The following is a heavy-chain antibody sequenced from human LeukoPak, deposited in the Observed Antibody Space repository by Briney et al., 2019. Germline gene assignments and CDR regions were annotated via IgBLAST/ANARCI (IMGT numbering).Heavy chain of an antibody. CDR1: GGSISSYY. CDR2: IYYSGST. Sequence: SGPLSLPWTASGGSISSYYWGWIRQPPGKGLGGIGYIYYSGSTNYTPSLKGGVTISVETSKNKFSLKLSSVTAADTAVYYCARGPSIAALYWGQGTLVTVSS. CDR3: ARGPSIAALY. J-gene: IGHJ4*02. V-gene: IGHV4-59*01. D-gene: IGHD6-6*01.